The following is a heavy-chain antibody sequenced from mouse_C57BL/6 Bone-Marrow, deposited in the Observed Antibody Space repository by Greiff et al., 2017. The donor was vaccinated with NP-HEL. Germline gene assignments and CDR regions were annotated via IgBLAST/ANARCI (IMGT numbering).Heavy chain of an antibody. Sequence: VQLQQPGAELVKPGASVKMSCKASGYTFTSYWITWVKQRPGQGLEWIGDIYPGSGSTNYNEKFKSKATLTVDTSSSTAYMQLSSLTSEDSAVYYCAESSYYGSSSLAYWGQGTLVTVSA. CDR1: GYTFTSYW. D-gene: IGHD1-1*01. V-gene: IGHV1-55*01. CDR3: AESSYYGSSSLAY. J-gene: IGHJ3*01. CDR2: IYPGSGST.